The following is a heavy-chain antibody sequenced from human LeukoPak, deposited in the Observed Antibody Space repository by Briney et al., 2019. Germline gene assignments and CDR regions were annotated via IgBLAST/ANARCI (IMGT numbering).Heavy chain of an antibody. D-gene: IGHD3-10*01. CDR3: ARASGRDKTGGFDY. V-gene: IGHV3-30*03. CDR2: ISYDGNHQ. J-gene: IGHJ4*02. Sequence: GGSLRLSCAASGFTFNSYGMLWVRQAPGRGLEWVTVISYDGNHQYYADSVKGRFTISRDNSKNTVYLQMSGLRVEDTAIYYCARASGRDKTGGFDYWGQGTLVAVS. CDR1: GFTFNSYG.